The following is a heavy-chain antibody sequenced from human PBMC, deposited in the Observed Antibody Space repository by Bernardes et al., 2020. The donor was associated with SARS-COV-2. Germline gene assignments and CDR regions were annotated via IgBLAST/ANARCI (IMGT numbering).Heavy chain of an antibody. V-gene: IGHV3-33*01. CDR2: IWYDGSNK. Sequence: GGSLRLSCAASGFTFSSYGMHWVRQAPGKGLEWVAVIWYDGSNKYYADSVKGRFTISRDNSKNTLYLQMNSLRAEDTAVYYCARGAYDSSGYYVKAPFTYWGQGTLVTVSS. CDR3: ARGAYDSSGYYVKAPFTY. D-gene: IGHD3-22*01. CDR1: GFTFSSYG. J-gene: IGHJ4*02.